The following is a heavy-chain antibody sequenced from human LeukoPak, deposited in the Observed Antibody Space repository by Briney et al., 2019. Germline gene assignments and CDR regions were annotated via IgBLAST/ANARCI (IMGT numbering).Heavy chain of an antibody. D-gene: IGHD3-3*01. CDR2: IYTSGST. CDR3: ARERLDFWSGYYIRWFDP. Sequence: KPSETLSPTCTVSGGSISSGSYYWSWIRQPAGKGLEWIGRIYTSGSTNYNPSLKSRVTISVDPSKNQFSLQLSSVTAADTAVYYCARERLDFWSGYYIRWFDPWGRGTLVTVSS. CDR1: GGSISSGSYY. J-gene: IGHJ5*02. V-gene: IGHV4-61*02.